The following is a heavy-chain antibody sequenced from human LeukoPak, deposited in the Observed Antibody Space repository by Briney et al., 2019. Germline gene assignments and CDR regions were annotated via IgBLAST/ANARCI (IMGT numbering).Heavy chain of an antibody. CDR2: ISAYNGNT. CDR1: GYTFTGYY. Sequence: VASVKVSCKASGYTFTGYYMHWVRQAPGQGLEWMGWISAYNGNTNYAQKLQGRVTMTTDTSTSTAYMELRSLRSDDTAVYYCASTGQQLVDGDWFDPWGQGTLVTVSS. J-gene: IGHJ5*02. CDR3: ASTGQQLVDGDWFDP. V-gene: IGHV1-18*04. D-gene: IGHD6-13*01.